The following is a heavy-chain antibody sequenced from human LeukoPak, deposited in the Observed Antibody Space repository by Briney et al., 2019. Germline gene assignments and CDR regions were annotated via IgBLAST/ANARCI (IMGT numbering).Heavy chain of an antibody. V-gene: IGHV3-21*01. CDR3: ARSSAVAGTLDY. CDR1: GFTFSSYS. D-gene: IGHD6-19*01. CDR2: ISSSSSYI. Sequence: PGGSLRLSCAASGFTFSSYSMNWVRQAPGKGLEWVSSISSSSSYIYYADSVKGRFTISRDNAKNSLYLQMNSLRAEDTAVYYCARSSAVAGTLDYWGKGTLVTVSS. J-gene: IGHJ4*02.